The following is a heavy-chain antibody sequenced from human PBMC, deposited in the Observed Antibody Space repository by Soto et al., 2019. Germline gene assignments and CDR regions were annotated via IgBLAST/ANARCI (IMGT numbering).Heavy chain of an antibody. J-gene: IGHJ3*02. Sequence: QVQLVQSGAEVKKPGASVKVSCKASGYTFTSYDINWVRQATGQGLEWMGWMNPNSGNTGYAQKFQGRVTMTRNTSVSTAYIELSSLRSEDPAVYYCASGNNYYDSGDDAFDIWGQGTMVTVSS. D-gene: IGHD3-10*01. CDR2: MNPNSGNT. CDR3: ASGNNYYDSGDDAFDI. V-gene: IGHV1-8*01. CDR1: GYTFTSYD.